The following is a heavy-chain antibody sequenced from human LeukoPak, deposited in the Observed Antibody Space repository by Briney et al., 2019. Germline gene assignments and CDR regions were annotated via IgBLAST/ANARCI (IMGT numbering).Heavy chain of an antibody. CDR3: ARDNQDLPDAFDI. D-gene: IGHD1-14*01. CDR2: IIPIFGTA. J-gene: IGHJ3*02. V-gene: IGHV1-69*05. Sequence: SVKVSCKASGGTFSSYAISWVRQAPGQGLEWMGRIIPIFGTANYARKFQGGVTITTDESTSTAYMELSSLRSEDTAVYYCARDNQDLPDAFDIWGQGTMVTVSS. CDR1: GGTFSSYA.